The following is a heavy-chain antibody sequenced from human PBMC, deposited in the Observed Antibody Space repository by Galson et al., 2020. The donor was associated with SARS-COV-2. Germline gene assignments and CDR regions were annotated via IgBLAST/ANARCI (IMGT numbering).Heavy chain of an antibody. CDR1: GFSLSTSGMC. CDR3: ARRNAATVTIDY. V-gene: IGHV2-70*11. CDR2: IDWDDDK. D-gene: IGHD4-17*01. J-gene: IGHJ4*02. Sequence: SGPPLVKPTQTLTLTCTFSGFSLSTSGMCVSWIRQPPGKALEWLARIDWDDDKYYRTSLKTRLTISKDTSKNQVVLTMTNMDPVDTATYYCARRNAATVTIDYWGQGTLVTVSS.